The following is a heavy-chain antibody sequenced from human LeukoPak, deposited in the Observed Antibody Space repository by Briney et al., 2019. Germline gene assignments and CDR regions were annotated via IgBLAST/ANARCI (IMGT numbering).Heavy chain of an antibody. Sequence: GASVKVSCKVSGYTLTELSMHWVRQAPGKGLEWMGGFDPEDGETIYAQKFQGRVTMTEDTSTDTAYMGLSSLRSEDTAVYYCATDSQGLVRAAFDIWGQGTMVTVSS. V-gene: IGHV1-24*01. D-gene: IGHD6-19*01. J-gene: IGHJ3*02. CDR1: GYTLTELS. CDR2: FDPEDGET. CDR3: ATDSQGLVRAAFDI.